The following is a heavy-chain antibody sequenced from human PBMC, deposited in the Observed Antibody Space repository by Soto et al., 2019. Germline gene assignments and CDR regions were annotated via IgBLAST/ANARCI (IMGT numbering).Heavy chain of an antibody. D-gene: IGHD1-1*01. V-gene: IGHV4-34*01. J-gene: IGHJ3*02. CDR2: MSHSGGT. CDR3: ARVERGTATTVVDAFDI. Sequence: QVQLQQWGAGLLKPSETLSLTCAVYGGFVSSGSYYWSWIRQPPGKGLEWIGEMSHSGGTHFNPSRKSRVIISVDTSKNQFSLKMSSATAADTALYYCARVERGTATTVVDAFDIWGPGTMVTVSS. CDR1: GGFVSSGSYY.